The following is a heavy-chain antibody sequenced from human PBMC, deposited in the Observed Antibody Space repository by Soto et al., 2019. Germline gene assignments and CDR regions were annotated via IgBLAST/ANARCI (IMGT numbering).Heavy chain of an antibody. V-gene: IGHV1-2*02. CDR3: ARGDFDRSGNYNECWFAP. CDR2: IKPNSGGT. J-gene: IGHJ5*02. D-gene: IGHD3-22*01. Sequence: QVQLVQSGAEVKKPGASVKVSCKASGYTFTAYYMHWLRQAPGQGLEWMGWIKPNSGGTNYEQRFQGRVTVTNDTSISITYMELSSLGSDDTAVYYCARGDFDRSGNYNECWFAPWGQGTLVTVSS. CDR1: GYTFTAYY.